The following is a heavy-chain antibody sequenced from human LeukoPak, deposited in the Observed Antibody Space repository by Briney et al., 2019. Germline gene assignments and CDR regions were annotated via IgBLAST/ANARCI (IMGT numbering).Heavy chain of an antibody. CDR3: ARDLGGPTDY. V-gene: IGHV4-30-2*01. CDR2: IYHSGST. Sequence: SQTRSLTCTVSGGSISSGGYYWSWIRQPPGKGLEWIGYIYHSGSTYYNPSLKSRVTISVDRSKNQFSLKLSSVTAADTAVYYCARDLGGPTDYWGQGTLVTVSS. D-gene: IGHD3-16*01. J-gene: IGHJ4*02. CDR1: GGSISSGGYY.